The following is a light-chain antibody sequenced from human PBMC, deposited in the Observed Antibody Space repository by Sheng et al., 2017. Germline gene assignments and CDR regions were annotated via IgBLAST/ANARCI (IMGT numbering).Light chain of an antibody. CDR2: DVS. CDR3: QSYDSSLGRV. CDR1: SSDVGGYNY. V-gene: IGLV2-14*01. J-gene: IGLJ3*02. Sequence: QSALTQPASVSGSPGQSITISCTGTSSDVGGYNYVSWYQQHPGKAPKLMIYDVSNRPSGVSNXFSGSKSGNTASLTISGLQAEDEADYYCQSYDSSLGRVFGGGTKLTVL.